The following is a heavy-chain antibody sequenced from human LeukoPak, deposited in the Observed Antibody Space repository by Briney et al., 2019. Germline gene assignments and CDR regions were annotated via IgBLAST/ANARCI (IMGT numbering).Heavy chain of an antibody. CDR2: INQVGSEK. D-gene: IGHD1-26*01. CDR1: GFTISFYW. J-gene: IGHJ4*02. CDR3: ATPGGGGSFRD. V-gene: IGHV3-7*02. Sequence: GGSLRLSCAASGFTISFYWMGWVRQAPGKGLEWVANINQVGSEKNYVDSVKGRFTISRDNAKNSLYLQMNSLRAEDTAMYYCATPGGGGSFRDWGQGTLVTVSS.